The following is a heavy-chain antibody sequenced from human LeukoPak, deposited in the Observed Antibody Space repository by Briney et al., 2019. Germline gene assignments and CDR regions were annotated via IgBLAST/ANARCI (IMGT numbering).Heavy chain of an antibody. V-gene: IGHV3-7*01. D-gene: IGHD3-9*01. CDR3: ARALEVLRYFDWLFPFDY. J-gene: IGHJ4*02. Sequence: GGSLRLSCAASGFTFSSYWMSWVRQAPGKGLEWEANIKQDGSEKYYVDSVKGRFTISRDNAKNSLYLQMNSLRAEDTAVYYCARALEVLRYFDWLFPFDYWGQGTLVTVSS. CDR1: GFTFSSYW. CDR2: IKQDGSEK.